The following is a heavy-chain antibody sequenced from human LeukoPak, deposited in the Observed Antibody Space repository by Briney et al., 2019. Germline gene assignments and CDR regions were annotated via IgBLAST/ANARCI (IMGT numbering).Heavy chain of an antibody. CDR2: AYHSGIT. CDR1: GFAFSSYA. V-gene: IGHV4-59*01. Sequence: GSLRLSCAASGFAFSSYAMSWVRQAPGKGLEWIGYAYHSGITNYNPSLKSRVTISVDTSESQFSLRLSSVTAADTAVYYCARHGGTFDPWGQGILVTVSS. CDR3: ARHGGTFDP. J-gene: IGHJ5*02. D-gene: IGHD1-1*01.